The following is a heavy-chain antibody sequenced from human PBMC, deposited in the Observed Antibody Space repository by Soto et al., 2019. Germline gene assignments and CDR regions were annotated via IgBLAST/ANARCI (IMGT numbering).Heavy chain of an antibody. J-gene: IGHJ4*02. V-gene: IGHV3-13*01. CDR3: ARGLIAAAAPDY. CDR1: GFTFSNYD. D-gene: IGHD6-13*01. CDR2: IGAAGDT. Sequence: GGSLRLSCAASGFTFSNYDMHWVRQPTGKGLEWVSTIGAAGDTFYPGSVKGRFTISRENAKNSFYLQMNSLRAGDTAVYYCARGLIAAAAPDYWGQGTLVTVSS.